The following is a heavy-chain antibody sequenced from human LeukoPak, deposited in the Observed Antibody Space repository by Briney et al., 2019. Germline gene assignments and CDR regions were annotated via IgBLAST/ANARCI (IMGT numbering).Heavy chain of an antibody. J-gene: IGHJ4*02. CDR1: GFTFSSYS. D-gene: IGHD3-10*01. CDR3: AATMLRGVSPFDY. V-gene: IGHV3-21*01. CDR2: ISSSSSYI. Sequence: MPGGSLRLSCAASGFTFSSYSMNWVRQAPGKGLEWVSSISSSSSYIYYADSVKGRFTISRDNAKNSLYLQMNSLRAEVTAVYYCAATMLRGVSPFDYWGQGTLVTVSS.